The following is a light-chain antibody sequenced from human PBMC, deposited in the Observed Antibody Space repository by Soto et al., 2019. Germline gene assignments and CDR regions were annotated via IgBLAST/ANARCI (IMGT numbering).Light chain of an antibody. CDR2: DDN. CDR3: SSYAGSDNPYV. V-gene: IGLV1-51*01. Sequence: QSVLTQPPSVSAAPGQKVTISCSGSSSNIGGNSVSWYQQLPGTAPKLLIYDDNKRPSGIPDRFSGSKSGTSATLTVSGLQAEDEADYYCSSYAGSDNPYVFGTGTKV. J-gene: IGLJ1*01. CDR1: SSNIGGNS.